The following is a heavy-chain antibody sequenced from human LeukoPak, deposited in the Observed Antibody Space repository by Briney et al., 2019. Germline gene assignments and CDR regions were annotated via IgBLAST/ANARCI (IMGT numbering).Heavy chain of an antibody. J-gene: IGHJ6*03. CDR3: ARSQPSSSSDYYYYYYMDV. CDR1: GGTFSSYA. Sequence: WASVTVSCKASGGTFSSYAISWVRQAPGQGLEWMGGIIPIVGTANYAQKFQGRVTITTDKSTSTAYIELTSLRSEDTAVYYCARSQPSSSSDYYYYYYMDVWGKGTTVTVSS. CDR2: IIPIVGTA. V-gene: IGHV1-69*05. D-gene: IGHD6-6*01.